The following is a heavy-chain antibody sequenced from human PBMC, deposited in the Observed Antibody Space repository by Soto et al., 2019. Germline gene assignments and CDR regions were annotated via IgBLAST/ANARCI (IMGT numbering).Heavy chain of an antibody. V-gene: IGHV3-9*01. CDR1: GFIFNNYA. CDR3: AKDTGDSSGYYYYYYHGMDV. D-gene: IGHD3-22*01. J-gene: IGHJ6*02. CDR2: ISWNSGNV. Sequence: PGGSLRLSCAASGFIFNNYAMHWVRQAPGKGLEWVSGISWNSGNVGYADSVKGRFTISRDNAENSLYLQMNSLRPEDTALYYCAKDTGDSSGYYYYYYHGMDVWGQGTTVTVSS.